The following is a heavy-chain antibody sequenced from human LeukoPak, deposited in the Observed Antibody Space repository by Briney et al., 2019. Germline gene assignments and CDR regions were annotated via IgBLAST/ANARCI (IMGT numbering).Heavy chain of an antibody. V-gene: IGHV4-59*01. D-gene: IGHD3-16*01. CDR2: IYNSGST. Sequence: SETLSLTCTVSGGSISSYYWSWIRQPPGKGLEWIGYIYNSGSTNYNPSLKSRVTISIDPAKPQFSLKLSSVTAADTAVYYCARVSWPGRGSRFDPWGQGTLVTVSS. CDR1: GGSISSYY. J-gene: IGHJ5*02. CDR3: ARVSWPGRGSRFDP.